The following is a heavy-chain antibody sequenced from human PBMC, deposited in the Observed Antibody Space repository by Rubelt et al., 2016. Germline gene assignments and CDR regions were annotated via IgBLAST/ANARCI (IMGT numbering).Heavy chain of an antibody. V-gene: IGHV3-11*03. D-gene: IGHD6-6*01. CDR3: AKGRWDYSGSLDPYDY. Sequence: QLQLQESGPGLVKPSETLSLTCTVSGDSISSSSYYWGWIRQAPGKGLEWVSYISSSSSSGYNNYEDSVKGRITISRDNAKNSLYLQMNSLGADDTAIYYCAKGRWDYSGSLDPYDYWGQGTLVTVSS. J-gene: IGHJ4*02. CDR1: GDSISSSSYY. CDR2: ISSSSSSGYN.